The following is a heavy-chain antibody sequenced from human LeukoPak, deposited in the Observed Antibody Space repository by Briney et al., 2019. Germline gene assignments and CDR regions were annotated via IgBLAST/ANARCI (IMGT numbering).Heavy chain of an antibody. J-gene: IGHJ4*02. CDR2: IGRGGGTT. Sequence: GGSLRLSCAASGFTFSSYVMSWVRQAPGKGLEWVSAIGRGGGTTYYADSVKGRFTISRDNSKNTLYLQMTSLRAEDTAVYYCAKTSRAYSNYDSPFDYWGQGTLVTVSS. D-gene: IGHD5-12*01. CDR3: AKTSRAYSNYDSPFDY. CDR1: GFTFSSYV. V-gene: IGHV3-23*01.